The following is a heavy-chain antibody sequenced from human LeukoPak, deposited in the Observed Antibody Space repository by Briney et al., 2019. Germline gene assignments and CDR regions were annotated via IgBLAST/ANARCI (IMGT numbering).Heavy chain of an antibody. CDR1: RFTFSDYN. Sequence: GGSLRLSCAASRFTFSDYNMRWIRQAPGKGLGWVSSISRSGSNKYYADSVKGRFTISRDNAKNSLFLKMNSLRAEDTDVYYYARVLRYCSGGNCYSGGLGYMDVWGKGTTVTISS. D-gene: IGHD2-15*01. CDR2: ISRSGSNK. J-gene: IGHJ6*03. CDR3: ARVLRYCSGGNCYSGGLGYMDV. V-gene: IGHV3-11*01.